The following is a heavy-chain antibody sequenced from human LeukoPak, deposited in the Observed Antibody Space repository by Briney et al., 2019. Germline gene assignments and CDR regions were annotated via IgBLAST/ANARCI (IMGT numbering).Heavy chain of an antibody. Sequence: ASVTVSCKASGYTFTSYGISWVRQAPGQGLEWMGWISAYNGNTDYAQKLQGRVTMTTDTSTSTAYMELRSLRSDDTAVYYCARGKEWLRFPNWFDPWGQGTLVTVSS. CDR1: GYTFTSYG. J-gene: IGHJ5*02. CDR2: ISAYNGNT. CDR3: ARGKEWLRFPNWFDP. V-gene: IGHV1-18*01. D-gene: IGHD5-12*01.